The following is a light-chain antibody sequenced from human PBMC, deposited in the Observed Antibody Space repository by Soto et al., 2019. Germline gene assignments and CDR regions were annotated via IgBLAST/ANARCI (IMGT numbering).Light chain of an antibody. CDR2: GAS. V-gene: IGKV3D-15*01. J-gene: IGKJ1*01. Sequence: EIVMTQSPATLSVSPGESATLSCRASQSVSRKLVWYRQKPGQAPRLLIYGASTRATGIPERFSGSGSGTEFTLTISSLQSEDFAVYYCQQYTNWPKTFGQGTKVEIK. CDR3: QQYTNWPKT. CDR1: QSVSRK.